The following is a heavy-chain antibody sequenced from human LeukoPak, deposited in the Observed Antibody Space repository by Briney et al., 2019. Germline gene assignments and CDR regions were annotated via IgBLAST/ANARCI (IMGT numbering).Heavy chain of an antibody. CDR3: ASQYSSGPFDY. CDR1: GGTFSSYA. D-gene: IGHD6-19*01. J-gene: IGHJ4*02. V-gene: IGHV1-69*05. CDR2: IIPIFGTA. Sequence: GASVKVSCKASGGTFSSYAISWVRQAPGQGLEWMGRIIPIFGTANYAQKFQGRVTITTDESTSTAYMELSSLRSEDTAVYYCASQYSSGPFDYWGQGTLVTVSS.